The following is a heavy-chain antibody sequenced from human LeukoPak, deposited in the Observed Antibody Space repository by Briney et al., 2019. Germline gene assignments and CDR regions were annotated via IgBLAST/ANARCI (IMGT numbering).Heavy chain of an antibody. J-gene: IGHJ4*02. D-gene: IGHD1-26*01. V-gene: IGHV3-23*01. CDR3: AKDTRALLRLGYFDC. CDR1: GFTFSNYA. Sequence: GRSLRLSCAASGFTFSNYAMSWVRQAPGKGLEWVSAISGTGGNTYYADSVKGRFTISRDNSRHTLYLQMNSLRAEDTAVYYCAKDTRALLRLGYFDCWGQGTLVTVSS. CDR2: ISGTGGNT.